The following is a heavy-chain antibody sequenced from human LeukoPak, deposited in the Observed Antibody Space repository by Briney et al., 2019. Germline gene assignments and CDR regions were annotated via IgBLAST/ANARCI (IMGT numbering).Heavy chain of an antibody. V-gene: IGHV3-30-3*01. CDR2: ISYDGSNK. J-gene: IGHJ4*02. D-gene: IGHD3-16*02. Sequence: PGGSLRLSCAASGFTFSSYAMHWVRQAPGKGLEWVAVISYDGSNKYYADSVKGRFTISRDNSKNTLYLQMNSLRAEDTAVYYCARDPLYDYVWGSYRHDGPYFDCWGQGTLVTVSS. CDR3: ARDPLYDYVWGSYRHDGPYFDC. CDR1: GFTFSSYA.